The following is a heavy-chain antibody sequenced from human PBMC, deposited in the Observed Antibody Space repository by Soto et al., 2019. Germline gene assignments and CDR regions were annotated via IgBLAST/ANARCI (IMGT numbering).Heavy chain of an antibody. Sequence: GGSLRLSCAAFGFTFSSYGMHWVRQAPGKGLEWVAVIWYDGSNKYYADSVKGRFTISRDNSKNTLYLQMNSLRAEDTAVYYCAGDQGWYRSTKRRDGGDFDYWGQGTLVTVSS. J-gene: IGHJ4*02. CDR3: AGDQGWYRSTKRRDGGDFDY. V-gene: IGHV3-33*01. D-gene: IGHD6-19*01. CDR1: GFTFSSYG. CDR2: IWYDGSNK.